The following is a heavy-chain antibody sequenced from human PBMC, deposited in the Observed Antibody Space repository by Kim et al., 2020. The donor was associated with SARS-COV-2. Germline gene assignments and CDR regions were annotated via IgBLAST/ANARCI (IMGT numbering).Heavy chain of an antibody. J-gene: IGHJ4*02. CDR2: IRSKAYGGTT. V-gene: IGHV3-49*04. CDR1: GFTFGDYA. CDR3: TRGLRSRDY. D-gene: IGHD5-12*01. Sequence: GGSLRLSCTASGFTFGDYAMSWVRQAPGKGLEWVGFIRSKAYGGTTEYAASVKGRFTISRDDSKSIAYLQMNSLKTEDTAVYYCTRGLRSRDYWGQGTLVTVSS.